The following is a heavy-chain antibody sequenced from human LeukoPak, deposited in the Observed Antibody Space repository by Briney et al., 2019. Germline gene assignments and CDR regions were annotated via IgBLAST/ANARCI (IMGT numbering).Heavy chain of an antibody. CDR3: ARGGLGNDY. CDR1: GFTFSSYA. CDR2: ISYDGSNK. Sequence: PGGSLRLSCAASGFTFSSYAMHWVRQAPGKGLEWVAVISYDGSNKYYADSVKGRFTISRDNSKNTLYLQMNSLRAEDTAVYYCARGGLGNDYWGQGTLVTVSS. V-gene: IGHV3-30-3*01. J-gene: IGHJ4*02. D-gene: IGHD3-16*01.